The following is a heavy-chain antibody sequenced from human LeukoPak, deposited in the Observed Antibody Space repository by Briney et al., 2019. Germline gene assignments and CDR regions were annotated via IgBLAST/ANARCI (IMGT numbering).Heavy chain of an antibody. Sequence: GASVTVSCKASGYTFTGYYMHWVRQAPGQGLEWMGWMNPNSGNTGYAQKFQGRVTMTRNTSISTAYMELSSLRSEDTAVYYCARGLGYCSSTSCYWVGGDAFDIWGQGTMVTVSS. J-gene: IGHJ3*02. CDR3: ARGLGYCSSTSCYWVGGDAFDI. D-gene: IGHD2-2*01. CDR1: GYTFTGYY. CDR2: MNPNSGNT. V-gene: IGHV1-8*02.